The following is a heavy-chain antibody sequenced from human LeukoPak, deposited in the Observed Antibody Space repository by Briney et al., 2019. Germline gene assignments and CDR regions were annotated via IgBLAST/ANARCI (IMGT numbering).Heavy chain of an antibody. V-gene: IGHV4-59*12. CDR2: IYYSGST. J-gene: IGHJ6*03. CDR1: GGSINNYY. Sequence: SETLSLTCTVSGGSINNYYWSWIRQPAGKGLEWIGYIYYSGSTNYNPSLKSRVTISVDTSKNQFSLKLSSVTAADTAVYYCAREKIWFGEPYPHRYYYYMDVWGKGTTVTVSS. D-gene: IGHD3-10*01. CDR3: AREKIWFGEPYPHRYYYYMDV.